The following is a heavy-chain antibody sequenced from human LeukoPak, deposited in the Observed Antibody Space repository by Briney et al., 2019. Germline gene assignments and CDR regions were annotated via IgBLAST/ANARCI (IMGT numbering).Heavy chain of an antibody. V-gene: IGHV4-39*07. Sequence: SETLSLTCTVSGGSISSSRFNWGWIRQTPGKGLEWIGTIYHNGDTYHNPSLKSRVTMSRDTSKNQFSLKLSSVTAADTAVYYCARDLNWNGHDAFDIWGQGTMVTVSS. CDR2: IYHNGDT. CDR1: GGSISSSRFN. D-gene: IGHD1-20*01. CDR3: ARDLNWNGHDAFDI. J-gene: IGHJ3*02.